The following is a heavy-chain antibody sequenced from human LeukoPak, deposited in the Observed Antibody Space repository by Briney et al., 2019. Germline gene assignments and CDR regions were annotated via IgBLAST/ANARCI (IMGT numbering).Heavy chain of an antibody. J-gene: IGHJ3*02. CDR2: ISSSSSTI. CDR3: ARDWARRYCSGGSCSKDAFDI. Sequence: RGSLRLSCAASGFTFSSYSMNWVRQAPGKGLEWVSYISSSSSTIYYADSVKGRFTISRDNAKNSLYLQMNSLRAEDTAVYYCARDWARRYCSGGSCSKDAFDIWGQGTMVTVSS. V-gene: IGHV3-48*04. CDR1: GFTFSSYS. D-gene: IGHD2-15*01.